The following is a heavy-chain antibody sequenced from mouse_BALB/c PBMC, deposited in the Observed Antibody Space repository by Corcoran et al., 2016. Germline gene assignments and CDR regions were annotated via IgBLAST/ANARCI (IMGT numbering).Heavy chain of an antibody. J-gene: IGHJ1*01. V-gene: IGHV14-3*02. CDR1: GFNIKDTY. Sequence: EVQLQQSGAELVKPGASVKLSCTASGFNIKDTYMHWVKQRPEQGLEWIGRIDPANGNTKYDPKFQGKATITADTSSNTSYLQRSSLTSEDTAVYYCARGDLYFDFCCAVTTVTVSS. CDR2: IDPANGNT. CDR3: ARGDLYFDF.